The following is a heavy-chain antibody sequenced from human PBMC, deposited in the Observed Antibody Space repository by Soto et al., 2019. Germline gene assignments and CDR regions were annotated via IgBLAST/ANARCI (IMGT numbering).Heavy chain of an antibody. D-gene: IGHD1-26*01. CDR2: IYYCGST. CDR1: GGSISSGDYY. J-gene: IGHJ3*02. CDR3: ARPQFSGTYHDPFKI. V-gene: IGHV4-39*02. Sequence: SETLSLTCTVSGGSISSGDYYWSWIRQPPGKGLEWIGYIYYCGSTYYNPSLKSRVTLSVDTSKNLFSLNLSSVTAADTAMYYCARPQFSGTYHDPFKIWGPGTMVTVS.